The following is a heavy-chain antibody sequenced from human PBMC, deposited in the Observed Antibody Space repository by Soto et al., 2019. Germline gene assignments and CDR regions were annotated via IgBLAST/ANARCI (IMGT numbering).Heavy chain of an antibody. V-gene: IGHV4-34*01. CDR3: ARGQLVWYGDLTPYYRDMDV. Sequence: PSETLSLTCAFYGGSFDDFYWSWVHQSPGKGLEWIGEISHDGGTNYSPSLASRISISADTSKNQFSLHLKSVTAADTGLYYCARGQLVWYGDLTPYYRDMDVWGQGTTVTVSS. D-gene: IGHD3-10*01. CDR1: GGSFDDFY. J-gene: IGHJ6*02. CDR2: ISHDGGT.